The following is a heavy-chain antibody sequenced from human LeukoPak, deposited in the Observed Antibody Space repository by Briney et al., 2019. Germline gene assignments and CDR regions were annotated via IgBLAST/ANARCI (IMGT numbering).Heavy chain of an antibody. J-gene: IGHJ5*02. D-gene: IGHD6-6*01. CDR3: ARSLATVDSSWFDP. CDR2: IRRDGTDK. V-gene: IGHV3-7*01. Sequence: GGSLRLSCAASGFSFGDYWMSWVHQAPGKGLEWVAHIRRDGTDKRYVDSVKSRFTISRDNAKSSLFLQMNSLRAEDTAVYFCARSLATVDSSWFDPWGQGTLVAVSS. CDR1: GFSFGDYW.